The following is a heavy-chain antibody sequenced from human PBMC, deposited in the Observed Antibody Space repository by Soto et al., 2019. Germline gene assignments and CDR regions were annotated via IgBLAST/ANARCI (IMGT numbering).Heavy chain of an antibody. CDR2: INEDGTKK. V-gene: IGHV3-7*01. CDR1: GFTFNTYW. Sequence: EVQVVESGGGLVQPGGSLRLSCAASGFTFNTYWMTWVRQAPGKGLEWVVNINEDGTKKNYVDSVEGRFTISRDNGKNTLSLQMTSLRPEDTAVYYCTREVTPFESDNAYDGFDIWGQGTLVSVSS. D-gene: IGHD2-21*02. CDR3: TREVTPFESDNAYDGFDI. J-gene: IGHJ3*02.